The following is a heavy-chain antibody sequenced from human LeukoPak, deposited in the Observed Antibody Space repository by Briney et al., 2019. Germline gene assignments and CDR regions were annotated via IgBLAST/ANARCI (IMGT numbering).Heavy chain of an antibody. CDR3: ARDQFGSSGYYLAPFDY. J-gene: IGHJ4*02. Sequence: PGGSLRLSCAASGFTFSSYWMSWVRQAPGKGPEWVANIKQDGSEKYYVDSVKGRFTISRDNAKNSLHLQMNSLRAEDTAVYYCARDQFGSSGYYLAPFDYWGQGTLVTVSS. V-gene: IGHV3-7*01. CDR2: IKQDGSEK. CDR1: GFTFSSYW. D-gene: IGHD3-22*01.